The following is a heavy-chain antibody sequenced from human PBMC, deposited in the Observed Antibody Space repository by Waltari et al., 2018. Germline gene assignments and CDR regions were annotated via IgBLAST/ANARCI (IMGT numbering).Heavy chain of an antibody. J-gene: IGHJ4*02. CDR1: GGSISSSSYY. V-gene: IGHV4-39*01. D-gene: IGHD3-22*01. CDR3: ASLNYYDSSGWGSFFDY. CDR2: IYYSGST. Sequence: QLQLQESGPGLVKPSATLSLTCTVSGGSISSSSYYWGWIRQHPGKGLEWIGSIYYSGSTYYNPSLKSRVTISVDTSKNQFSLKLSSVTAADTAVYYCASLNYYDSSGWGSFFDYWGQGTLVTVSS.